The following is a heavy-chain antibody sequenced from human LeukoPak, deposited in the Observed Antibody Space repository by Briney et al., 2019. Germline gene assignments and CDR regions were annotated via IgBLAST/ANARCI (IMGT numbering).Heavy chain of an antibody. Sequence: GGSLRLSCAASGFTFSSNSMNWVRQAPGKGLEWVSSISSTSGFISYADSVKGRFTISRDNAKSSLYLQMNSLRAEDTALYYCARVHSGYGPDYIDHWGQGTPVTVSS. CDR3: ARVHSGYGPDYIDH. CDR1: GFTFSSNS. V-gene: IGHV3-21*06. J-gene: IGHJ4*02. D-gene: IGHD5-12*01. CDR2: ISSTSGFI.